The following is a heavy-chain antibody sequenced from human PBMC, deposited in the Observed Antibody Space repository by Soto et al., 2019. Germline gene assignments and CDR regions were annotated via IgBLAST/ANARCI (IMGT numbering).Heavy chain of an antibody. D-gene: IGHD3-22*01. CDR2: ISSSGSSI. CDR3: SRLHDMGFDP. V-gene: IGHV3-48*03. CDR1: GFTFSTYE. Sequence: PGWSLRLSCAASGFTFSTYEMNWVRQAPGKGLEWVSYISSSGSSIYYADSVKGRFTISRENAKNSLYLQMNSLRAVDTAVYYCSRLHDMGFDPWGQGTLVTVSS. J-gene: IGHJ5*02.